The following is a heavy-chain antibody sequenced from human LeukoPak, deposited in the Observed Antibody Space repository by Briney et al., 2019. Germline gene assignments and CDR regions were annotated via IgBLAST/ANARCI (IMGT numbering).Heavy chain of an antibody. J-gene: IGHJ4*02. D-gene: IGHD1-26*01. CDR2: INWNGGST. Sequence: GGSLRLSCAASGFTFDDYGMSWVRQAPGKGLEWVSGINWNGGSTGYADSVKGRFTISRDNAKNSLDLQMNSLRVEDTAVYYCARDLGGSSKPDYWGQGTLVTVSS. CDR3: ARDLGGSSKPDY. CDR1: GFTFDDYG. V-gene: IGHV3-20*04.